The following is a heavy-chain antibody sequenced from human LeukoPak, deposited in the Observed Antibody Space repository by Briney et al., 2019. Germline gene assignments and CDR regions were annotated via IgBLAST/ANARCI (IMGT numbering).Heavy chain of an antibody. V-gene: IGHV3-21*01. CDR2: ISSSSSYI. CDR1: GFTFSSYS. CDR3: ARDSQPYYYDSSGYLAFDY. J-gene: IGHJ4*02. Sequence: GGSLRLSCAASGFTFSSYSMNWVRQAPGKGLEWVSSISSSSSYIYYADSVKGGFTISRDNDKNSLYLQMNSLRAEDTAVYYCARDSQPYYYDSSGYLAFDYWGQGTLVTVSS. D-gene: IGHD3-22*01.